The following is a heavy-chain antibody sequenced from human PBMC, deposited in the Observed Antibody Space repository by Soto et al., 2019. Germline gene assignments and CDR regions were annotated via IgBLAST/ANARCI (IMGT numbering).Heavy chain of an antibody. Sequence: PSETLSRTCAVYGGSFSGYYWSWIRQPPGKGLEWIGEINHSGSTNYNPSLKSRVTISVDTSKNQFSLKLSSVTAADTAVYYCAGAYYDFWSGLRTHWFDPWGQGTLVTVSS. CDR3: AGAYYDFWSGLRTHWFDP. CDR2: INHSGST. D-gene: IGHD3-3*01. J-gene: IGHJ5*02. V-gene: IGHV4-34*01. CDR1: GGSFSGYY.